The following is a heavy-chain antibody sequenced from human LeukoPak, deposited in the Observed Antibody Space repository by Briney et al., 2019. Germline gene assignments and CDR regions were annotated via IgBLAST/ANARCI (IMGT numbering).Heavy chain of an antibody. CDR2: INPNSGGT. J-gene: IGHJ4*02. CDR1: GYTFTGYY. CDR3: AREDIYDSSGYFDY. D-gene: IGHD3-22*01. V-gene: IGHV1-2*02. Sequence: ASVKVSCKASGYTFTGYYMHWVRQAPGQGLEWMGWINPNSGGTNYAQKFQGRVTMTRDTSISTAYMELSRLRSDDTAVYYCAREDIYDSSGYFDYWGQGTLVTVSS.